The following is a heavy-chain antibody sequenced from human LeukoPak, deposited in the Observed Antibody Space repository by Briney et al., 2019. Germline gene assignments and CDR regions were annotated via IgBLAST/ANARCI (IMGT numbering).Heavy chain of an antibody. V-gene: IGHV1-18*01. CDR1: GYTFTSYG. D-gene: IGHD3-16*02. CDR3: ARDPAWDVWGSYRDY. Sequence: GASVKVSCKASGYTFTSYGISWVRQAPGQGLEWMGWISAYNGNTNYAQKLQGRVTMTTDTSTSTAYMELRSLRSDDTAVYYCARDPAWDVWGSYRDYWGQGTLVTVSS. J-gene: IGHJ4*02. CDR2: ISAYNGNT.